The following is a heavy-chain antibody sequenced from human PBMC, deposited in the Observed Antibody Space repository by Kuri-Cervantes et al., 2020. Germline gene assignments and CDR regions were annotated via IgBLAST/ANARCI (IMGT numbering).Heavy chain of an antibody. D-gene: IGHD1-26*01. CDR3: ARRGSYSGFDY. CDR1: GYTFTSYD. CDR2: IIPILGIA. V-gene: IGHV1-69*04. Sequence: SVKVSCKASGYTFTSYDINWVRQAPGQGLEWMGRIIPILGIANYAQKFQGRVTMTRDTSTSTVYMELSSLRSEDTAVYYCARRGSYSGFDYWGQGTLVPSPQ. J-gene: IGHJ4*02.